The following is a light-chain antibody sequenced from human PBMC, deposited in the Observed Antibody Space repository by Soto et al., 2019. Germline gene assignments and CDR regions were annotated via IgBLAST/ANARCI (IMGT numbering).Light chain of an antibody. CDR2: DAS. CDR1: QSISSL. Sequence: IQMTQSPSTLSASVGDRVTITCRASQSISSLLAWYQQQPGTAPKLMIYDASSLESGVPSRFSGSGCGTEFTLTISSLQPDDFATYYCQQYNSYTWTFGQGTKVDI. J-gene: IGKJ1*01. V-gene: IGKV1-5*01. CDR3: QQYNSYTWT.